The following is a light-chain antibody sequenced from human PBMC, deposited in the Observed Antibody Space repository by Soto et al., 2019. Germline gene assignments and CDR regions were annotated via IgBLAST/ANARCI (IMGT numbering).Light chain of an antibody. CDR1: QDIATY. V-gene: IGKV1-33*01. CDR2: DAS. CDR3: KQYDNLPPTWT. Sequence: QMTQSPSSLSASVGNRVTSTSQASQDIATYLNWYQQKPGKAPNLLIYDASNLETGVPSRFSGGGSGTHFTFTISNLQPEDIATYYCKQYDNLPPTWTFGQGNKVDSK. J-gene: IGKJ1*01.